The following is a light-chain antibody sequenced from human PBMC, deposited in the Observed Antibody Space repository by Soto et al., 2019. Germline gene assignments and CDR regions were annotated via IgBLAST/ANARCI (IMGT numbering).Light chain of an antibody. CDR2: GAS. V-gene: IGKV3-20*01. Sequence: EMVLTQSPGTLSLSPGERATHSCRASQSVSSSYLAWYQQKPGQAPRLLIYGASSRATGIPDRFSGSESGTDFTLIISRLEPEDFAVYYCQQYSNSRTFGQGTKVEIK. CDR3: QQYSNSRT. CDR1: QSVSSSY. J-gene: IGKJ1*01.